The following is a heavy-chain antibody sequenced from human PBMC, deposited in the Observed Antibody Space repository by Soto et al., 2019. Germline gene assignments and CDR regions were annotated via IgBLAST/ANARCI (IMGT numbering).Heavy chain of an antibody. J-gene: IGHJ5*02. V-gene: IGHV2-5*02. CDR2: IYWDDDK. CDR3: VDIPDYSQYDWLEP. Sequence: QITLKESGPTLVKPTQTLTLTCTFSGFSLTTRGVGVGWIRQPPGKALECLARIYWDDDKRYSPSRQIRLSITKDPSRNQVVLTMTNVGHVDTATYCCVDIPDYSQYDWLEPWGQGTLVFVAS. CDR1: GFSLTTRGVG. D-gene: IGHD2-21*01.